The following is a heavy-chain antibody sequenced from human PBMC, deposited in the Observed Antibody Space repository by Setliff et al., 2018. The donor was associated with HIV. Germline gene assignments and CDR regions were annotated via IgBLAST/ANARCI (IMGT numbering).Heavy chain of an antibody. CDR3: ATLSGTLQY. V-gene: IGHV3-73*01. J-gene: IGHJ1*01. CDR1: GVIFSGAA. CDR2: IRNNAKGYAT. Sequence: AGGSLRLSCAASGVIFSGAAMHWVRQTSGKGLEWVGRIRNNAKGYATEYAASVKGRFIISRDDSKSTAYLQMSSLQTDDTAVYYCATLSGTLQYWGHGTQVT. D-gene: IGHD1-26*01.